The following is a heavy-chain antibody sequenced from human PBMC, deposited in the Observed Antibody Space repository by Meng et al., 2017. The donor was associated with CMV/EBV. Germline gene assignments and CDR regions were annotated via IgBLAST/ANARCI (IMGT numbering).Heavy chain of an antibody. CDR2: IYYSGST. CDR3: ARDTIVVVPAASGGFDY. Sequence: GSLRLSCTDSGGSISSSSYYWGWIRQPPGKGLEWIGSIYYSGSTYYNPSLKSRVTISVDTSKNQFSLKLSSVTAADTAVYYCARDTIVVVPAASGGFDYWGQGTLVTVSS. J-gene: IGHJ4*02. D-gene: IGHD2-2*01. CDR1: GGSISSSSYY. V-gene: IGHV4-39*07.